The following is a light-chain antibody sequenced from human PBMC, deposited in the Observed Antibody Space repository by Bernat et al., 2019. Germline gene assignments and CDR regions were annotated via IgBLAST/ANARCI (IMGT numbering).Light chain of an antibody. CDR1: SGHSSYA. CDR3: QTWDTGIRV. CDR2: LNSDGSH. V-gene: IGLV4-69*01. J-gene: IGLJ3*02. Sequence: QLVLTQSPSASASLGAPVKLTCTLRSGHSSYAIAWHQQQPEKGPRYLMKLNSDGSHSKGDGIPDRFSGSSSGAERYLTISSLKSEDEADYGGQTWDTGIRVFGGGTKLTVL.